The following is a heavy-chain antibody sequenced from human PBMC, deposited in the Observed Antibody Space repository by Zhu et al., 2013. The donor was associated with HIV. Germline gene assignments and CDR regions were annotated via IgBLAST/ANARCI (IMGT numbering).Heavy chain of an antibody. V-gene: IGHV1-18*04. CDR1: GYTFTSYG. Sequence: QVQLVQSGAEVKKPGASVKVSCKASGYTFTSYGISWVRQAPGQGLEWMGWISAYNGNTNYAQKLQGRVTMTTDTSTSTAYMELRSLRSDDTAVYYCARVPGVRFLEWLSADDAFDIWGQGTIVTVSS. CDR2: ISAYNGNT. J-gene: IGHJ3*02. D-gene: IGHD3-3*01. CDR3: ARVPGVRFLEWLSADDAFDI.